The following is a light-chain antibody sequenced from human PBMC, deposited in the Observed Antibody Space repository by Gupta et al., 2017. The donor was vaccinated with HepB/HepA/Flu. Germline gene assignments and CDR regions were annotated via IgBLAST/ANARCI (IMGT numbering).Light chain of an antibody. J-gene: IGLJ2*01. Sequence: QSALTQPASVSGSPGQSLTISCTGTSSDVGGYNYVSWYQQHPGKAPKLMIYDVSNRPSGVSNRFSGSKSGNTASLTISGLQAEDEADYYCSSYTSSIGLVFGGGTKLTVL. V-gene: IGLV2-14*03. CDR3: SSYTSSIGLV. CDR2: DVS. CDR1: SSDVGGYNY.